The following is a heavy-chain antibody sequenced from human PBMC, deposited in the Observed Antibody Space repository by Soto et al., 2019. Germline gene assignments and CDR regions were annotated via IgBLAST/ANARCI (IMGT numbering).Heavy chain of an antibody. CDR1: GGSISSSSYY. D-gene: IGHD6-13*01. Sequence: KSSETLSLTCTVSGGSISSSSYYWGWIRQPPGKGLEWIGSIYYSGSTYYNPSLKSRVTISVDTSKNQFSLKLGSVTAADTAVYYCARLPSSSWYTRFDYWGQGTLVTVSS. V-gene: IGHV4-39*01. CDR3: ARLPSSSWYTRFDY. CDR2: IYYSGST. J-gene: IGHJ4*02.